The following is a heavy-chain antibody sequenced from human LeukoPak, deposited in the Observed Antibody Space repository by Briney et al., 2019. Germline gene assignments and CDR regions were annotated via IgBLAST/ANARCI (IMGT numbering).Heavy chain of an antibody. V-gene: IGHV4-34*01. CDR3: ARRIAARHEPFDP. J-gene: IGHJ5*02. CDR1: GGSFSGYY. CDR2: INHSGST. D-gene: IGHD6-6*01. Sequence: SETLSLTCAVYGGSFSGYYWSWIRQPPGKGLEWIGEINHSGSTYYNPSLKSRVTISVDTSKNQFSLKLSSVTAADTAVYYCARRIAARHEPFDPWAREPWSPSPQ.